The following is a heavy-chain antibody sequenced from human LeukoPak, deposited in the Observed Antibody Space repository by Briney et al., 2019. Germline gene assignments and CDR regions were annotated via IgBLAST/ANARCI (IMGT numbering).Heavy chain of an antibody. CDR3: ASGYGGT. CDR2: ISSSNGYI. J-gene: IGHJ5*02. V-gene: IGHV3-21*01. CDR1: GFTFSSYA. D-gene: IGHD4-23*01. Sequence: GGSLRLSCAASGFTFSSYAMSWVRQAPGKGLEWVSSISSSNGYIYYADSVKGRFTISRDNAKNSLYLQMNSLRAEDTAVYYCASGYGGTWGQGTLVTVSS.